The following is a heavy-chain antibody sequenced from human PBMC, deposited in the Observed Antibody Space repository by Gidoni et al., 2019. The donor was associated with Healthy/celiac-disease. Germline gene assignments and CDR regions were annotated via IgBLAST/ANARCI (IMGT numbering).Heavy chain of an antibody. CDR1: GFTFSSYS. Sequence: VQLVESGGGLVQPGGSLRRSGAAYGFTFSSYSMNWVRQAPGKGLEWVSYISSSSSTIYYADSVKGRFTISRDNAKNSLYLQMNSLRAEDTAVYYCAREDSPYYYYGMDVWGQGTTVTVSS. J-gene: IGHJ6*02. V-gene: IGHV3-48*01. CDR3: AREDSPYYYYGMDV. D-gene: IGHD2-15*01. CDR2: ISSSSSTI.